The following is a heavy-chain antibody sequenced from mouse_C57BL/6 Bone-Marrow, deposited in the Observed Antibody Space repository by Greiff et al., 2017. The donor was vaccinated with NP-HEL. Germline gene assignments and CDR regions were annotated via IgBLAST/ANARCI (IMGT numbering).Heavy chain of an antibody. CDR2: IWRGGST. V-gene: IGHV2-5*01. J-gene: IGHJ1*03. D-gene: IGHD2-3*01. CDR1: GFSLTSYG. CDR3: ADYDGYYEYFDV. Sequence: VKLMESGPGLVQPSQSLSITCTVSGFSLTSYGVHWVRQSPGKGLEWLGVIWRGGSTDYNAAFMSRLSITKDNSKSQVFFKMNSLQADDTAIYYCADYDGYYEYFDVWGTGTTVTVSS.